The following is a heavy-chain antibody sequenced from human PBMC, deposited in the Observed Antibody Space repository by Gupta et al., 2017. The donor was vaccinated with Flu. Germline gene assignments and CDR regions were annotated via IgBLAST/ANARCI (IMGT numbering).Heavy chain of an antibody. D-gene: IGHD3-10*01. CDR2: IRTKANGYAT. Sequence: VQLVESGGGLVQPGGSLKLSCAASGFSFSGSSLHWVRQASGKGLEWIGRIRTKANGYATSYTASVIGRFTISRDDSKNTAYLQMNSLKTEDTALYYCSRLFFGAPGGTNEMVVWGQGTTVTVSS. CDR1: GFSFSGSS. CDR3: SRLFFGAPGGTNEMVV. J-gene: IGHJ6*02. V-gene: IGHV3-73*02.